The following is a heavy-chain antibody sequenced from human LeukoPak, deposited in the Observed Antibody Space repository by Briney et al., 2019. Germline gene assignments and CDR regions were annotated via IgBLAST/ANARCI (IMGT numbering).Heavy chain of an antibody. Sequence: SESLSLTCTVSGGSISSYYWSWIRQPPGKGLEWIGYIYTSGSTNYNPSLKSRVTISVDTSKNQFSLKLSSVTAADTAVYYCARLGVTLAAYMDVWGKGTTVTVSS. V-gene: IGHV4-4*09. CDR1: GGSISSYY. J-gene: IGHJ6*03. CDR2: IYTSGST. CDR3: ARLGVTLAAYMDV. D-gene: IGHD3-16*01.